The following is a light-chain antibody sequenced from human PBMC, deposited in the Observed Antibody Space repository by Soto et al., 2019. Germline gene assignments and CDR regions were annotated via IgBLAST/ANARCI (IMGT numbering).Light chain of an antibody. Sequence: QSALTQPPSASGSPGQSVTISCTGTSSDVGGYNYVSWYQQHPDKAPKLMIYEVSNRPSGVSNRFSGSKSGNTASLTISGLQAEDEADYYCGSKTGSSYVFGTGTKVTVL. CDR1: SSDVGGYNY. CDR2: EVS. V-gene: IGLV2-8*01. J-gene: IGLJ1*01. CDR3: GSKTGSSYV.